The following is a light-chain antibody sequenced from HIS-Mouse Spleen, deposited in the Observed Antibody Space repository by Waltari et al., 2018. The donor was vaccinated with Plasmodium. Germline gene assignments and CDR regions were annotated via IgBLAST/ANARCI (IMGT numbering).Light chain of an antibody. CDR3: QQYNNWPRGT. CDR1: QSISSN. Sequence: EIVMTQYPATRSVSPGERATLSCRASQSISSNLAWYQQKPGQAPRLLIYGASTRATGMPARFSGSGSGTEFTLTISSMQSEDFAVYYCQQYNNWPRGTFCQGTKVEIK. J-gene: IGKJ1*01. CDR2: GAS. V-gene: IGKV3-15*01.